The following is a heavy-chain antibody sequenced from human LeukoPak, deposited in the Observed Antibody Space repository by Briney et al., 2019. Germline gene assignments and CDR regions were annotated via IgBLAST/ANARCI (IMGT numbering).Heavy chain of an antibody. CDR2: INPNSGGT. CDR1: GYTFTGYY. CDR3: ARASRYYYDSSGPPTHYYYYGMDV. J-gene: IGHJ6*02. D-gene: IGHD3-22*01. Sequence: ASVKVSCKASGYTFTGYYMHWVRQAPGQGLEWMGWINPNSGGTSYAQKFQGRVTITRDTSISTAYMELSRLRSDDTAVYYCARASRYYYDSSGPPTHYYYYGMDVWGQGTTATVSS. V-gene: IGHV1-2*02.